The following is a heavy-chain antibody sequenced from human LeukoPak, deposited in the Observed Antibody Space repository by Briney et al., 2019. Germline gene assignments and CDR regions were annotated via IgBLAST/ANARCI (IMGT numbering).Heavy chain of an antibody. V-gene: IGHV3-21*01. CDR2: ISSSSSYI. D-gene: IGHD3-10*01. J-gene: IGHJ4*02. Sequence: GGSLRLSCAASGSTFSSYSMNWVRQAPGKGLEWVSSISSSSSYIYYADSVKGRFTISRDNAKNSLYLQMNSLRAEDTAVYYCAGEENYYGSGSYRYWGQGTLVTVSS. CDR3: AGEENYYGSGSYRY. CDR1: GSTFSSYS.